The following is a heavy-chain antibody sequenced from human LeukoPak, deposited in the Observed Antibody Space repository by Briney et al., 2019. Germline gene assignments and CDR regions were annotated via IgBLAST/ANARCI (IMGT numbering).Heavy chain of an antibody. J-gene: IGHJ4*02. CDR1: GGSISSGGYY. V-gene: IGHV4-31*03. D-gene: IGHD2-2*01. CDR3: ARVIVIVPDANFLLFAY. Sequence: SETLSLTCTVSGGSISSGGYYWSWIRQHPGKGLEWIGYIYYSGSTYYNPSLKSRVTISVETSKNQFSLKLSSVTAAGKAVYCCARVIVIVPDANFLLFAYWGQGTLVTVSS. CDR2: IYYSGST.